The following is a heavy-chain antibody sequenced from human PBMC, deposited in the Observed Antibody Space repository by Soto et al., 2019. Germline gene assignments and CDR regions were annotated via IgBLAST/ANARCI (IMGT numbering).Heavy chain of an antibody. CDR1: GFTFSGYA. D-gene: IGHD6-19*01. J-gene: IGHJ6*02. Sequence: PGGSLRLSCAASGFTFSGYAMSWVRQAPGKGLEWVSAISGSGGSTYYADSVKGRFTISRDNSKNTLYLQMNSLRAEDTAVYYCAKDLAVSRYGMDVWGQGTTVTVSS. CDR3: AKDLAVSRYGMDV. CDR2: ISGSGGST. V-gene: IGHV3-23*01.